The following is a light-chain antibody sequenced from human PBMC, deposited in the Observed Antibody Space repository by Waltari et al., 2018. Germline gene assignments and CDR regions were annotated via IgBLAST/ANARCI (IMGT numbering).Light chain of an antibody. CDR3: QQYYRTPPT. J-gene: IGKJ2*01. Sequence: VLYSSNNKNFLAWYQQKAGQPPKLLINWASTREFGVPDRFSGSGSGTDFTLTISSLQAEDVAVYYCQQYYRTPPTFGQGTKLDIK. CDR1: VLYSSNNKNF. V-gene: IGKV4-1*01. CDR2: WAS.